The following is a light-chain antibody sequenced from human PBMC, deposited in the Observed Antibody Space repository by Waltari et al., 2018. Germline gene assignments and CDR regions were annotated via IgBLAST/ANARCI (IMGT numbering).Light chain of an antibody. CDR3: GSYRSGSTLV. CDR2: NVH. CDR1: SSDIGGHIH. V-gene: IGLV2-14*03. J-gene: IGLJ2*01. Sequence: QSALTQPAPVSGSPGQSIAFPGTGTSSDIGGHIHVSWYQQHPGKAPKIIIYNVHNRPSGVSDRFSGSKSGNTASLTISGLQAEDEADYYCGSYRSGSTLVFGGGTK.